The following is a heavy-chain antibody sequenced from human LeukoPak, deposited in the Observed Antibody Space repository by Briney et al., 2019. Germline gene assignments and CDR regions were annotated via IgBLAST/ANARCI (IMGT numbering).Heavy chain of an antibody. D-gene: IGHD3-22*01. CDR2: ISSSGSTI. Sequence: GGSLRLSCAASGFTFSSYEMNWVRQALGKGLEWVSYISSSGSTIYYADSVKGRFTISRDNAKNSLYLQMNSLRAEDTAVYYCARDSSYYYDRYYYGMDVWGQGTTVTVSS. CDR1: GFTFSSYE. V-gene: IGHV3-48*03. J-gene: IGHJ6*02. CDR3: ARDSSYYYDRYYYGMDV.